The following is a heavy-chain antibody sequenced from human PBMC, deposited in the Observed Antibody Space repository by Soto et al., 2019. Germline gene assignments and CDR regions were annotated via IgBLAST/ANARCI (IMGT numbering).Heavy chain of an antibody. CDR1: GGSFSGYY. CDR3: ARRATTVTTYYYYYMAV. D-gene: IGHD4-17*01. V-gene: IGHV4-34*01. J-gene: IGHJ6*03. CDR2: INHSGST. Sequence: SETLSLTCAVYGGSFSGYYWSWIRQLPGKGLEWIGEINHSGSTNYNPSLKSRVTISVDTSKNQFSLKLSSVTAADTAVYYCARRATTVTTYYYYYMAVSGKGTTVTVFS.